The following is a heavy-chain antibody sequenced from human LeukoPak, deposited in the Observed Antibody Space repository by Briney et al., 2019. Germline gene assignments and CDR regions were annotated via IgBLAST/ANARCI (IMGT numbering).Heavy chain of an antibody. CDR3: ARGPSFGYSSSWPLYYYYGTDV. CDR1: GGSFSGYY. CDR2: INHSGST. D-gene: IGHD6-13*01. V-gene: IGHV4-34*01. Sequence: SETLSLTCAVYGGSFSGYYWSWIRQPPGKGLEWIGGINHSGSTNYNPSLKSRVTISVDTSKNQFSLKLSSVTAADTAVYYCARGPSFGYSSSWPLYYYYGTDVWGQGTTVTVSS. J-gene: IGHJ6*02.